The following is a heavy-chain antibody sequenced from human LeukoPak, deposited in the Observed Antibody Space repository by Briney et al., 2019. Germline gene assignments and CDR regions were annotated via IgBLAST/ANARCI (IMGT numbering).Heavy chain of an antibody. CDR1: GFTVSSNY. V-gene: IGHV3-53*05. CDR2: IYSGGST. J-gene: IGHJ4*02. D-gene: IGHD1-26*01. CDR3: GEQSNNHYYQKASDC. Sequence: GGSLRLSCAASGFTVSSNYMSWVRQAPGKGREWVSVIYSGGSTYYADSVKGRFTISRDNSKNTLYLQMNSLRAEDTAVYFCGEQSNNHYYQKASDCWGQGTLVTVSS.